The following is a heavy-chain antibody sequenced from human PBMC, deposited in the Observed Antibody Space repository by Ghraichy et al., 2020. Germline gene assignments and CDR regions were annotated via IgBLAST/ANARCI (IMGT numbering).Heavy chain of an antibody. D-gene: IGHD6-13*01. V-gene: IGHV3-30*04. Sequence: GSLRLSCAASGFTFSSYAMHWVRQAPGKGLEWVAVISYDGSNKYYADSVKGRFTISRDNSKNTLYLQMNSLRAEDMAVYYCARVWVTGSWYGPNYYWGQGTLVTVSS. J-gene: IGHJ4*02. CDR3: ARVWVTGSWYGPNYY. CDR1: GFTFSSYA. CDR2: ISYDGSNK.